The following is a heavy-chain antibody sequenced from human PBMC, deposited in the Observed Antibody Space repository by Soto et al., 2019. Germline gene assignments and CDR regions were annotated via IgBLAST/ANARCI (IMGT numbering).Heavy chain of an antibody. J-gene: IGHJ3*02. V-gene: IGHV1-8*01. CDR2: MNPKTGST. CDR1: GYTFTSYD. CDR3: ATYYDFSSGYSPSREDASDI. D-gene: IGHD3-3*01. Sequence: QVQLVQSGAEVKKPGASVKVSCKASGYTFTSYDINWVRQATGQGLEWMGWMNPKTGSTGYAQKFQGRVTMTRNTSINTAYMELSSLRSEDTAVYYCATYYDFSSGYSPSREDASDIWGQGTLVTVSS.